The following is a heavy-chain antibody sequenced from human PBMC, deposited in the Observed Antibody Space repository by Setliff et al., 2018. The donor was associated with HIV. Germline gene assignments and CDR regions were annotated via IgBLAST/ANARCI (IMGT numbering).Heavy chain of an antibody. Sequence: SETLSLTCTVSGGSISNGRYYWSWIRQPPGKGLEWIGSIYYSGSTYYNPSLKSRVTISVDTSKNQFSLKLRSVTAADAAVYYCASRLYYYDSSGSLREEGFDPWGKGTLVTVSS. V-gene: IGHV4-39*01. CDR1: GGSISNGRYY. CDR3: ASRLYYYDSSGSLREEGFDP. CDR2: IYYSGST. D-gene: IGHD3-22*01. J-gene: IGHJ5*02.